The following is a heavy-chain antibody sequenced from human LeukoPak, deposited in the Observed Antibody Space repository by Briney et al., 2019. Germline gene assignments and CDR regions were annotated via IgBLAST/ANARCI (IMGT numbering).Heavy chain of an antibody. V-gene: IGHV4-34*01. CDR2: INHSGST. CDR1: GGSFSGYY. J-gene: IGHJ5*02. Sequence: LETLSLTCVVYGGSFSGYYWSWIRQPPGKGLEWIGEINHSGSTNYNPSLKSRVTISVDTSKNQFSLKLSSVTAADTAVYYCARGSRIAATISQFDPRGQGTLVTVSS. CDR3: ARGSRIAATISQFDP. D-gene: IGHD6-13*01.